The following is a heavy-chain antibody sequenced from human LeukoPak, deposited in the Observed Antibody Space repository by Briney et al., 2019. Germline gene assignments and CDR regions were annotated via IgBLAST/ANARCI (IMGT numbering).Heavy chain of an antibody. CDR1: GGTFSSYA. D-gene: IGHD3-10*01. CDR2: IIPILGIA. V-gene: IGHV1-69*04. Sequence: SVKVSCKASGGTFSSYAISWVRQAPGQGLEWMGRIIPILGIANYAQKFQGRVTITADKSTSTAYMELSSLRSEDTAVYYCAREAPPHYYGSGKGFDPWGQGTLVTVSS. J-gene: IGHJ5*02. CDR3: AREAPPHYYGSGKGFDP.